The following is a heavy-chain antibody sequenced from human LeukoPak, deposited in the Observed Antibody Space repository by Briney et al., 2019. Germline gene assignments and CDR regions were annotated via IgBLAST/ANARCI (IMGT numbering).Heavy chain of an antibody. CDR3: ASRPGSSGRTY. J-gene: IGHJ4*02. D-gene: IGHD6-19*01. CDR1: GGSISSSSYY. Sequence: SETLSLTCTVSGGSISSSSYYWGWIRQPPGKGLEWIGSIYYSGSTYYNPSLKSRVTISLDTSKNQQFSLKLSSVTAADTAVYYCASRPGSSGRTYWGQGTLVTVSS. CDR2: IYYSGST. V-gene: IGHV4-39*01.